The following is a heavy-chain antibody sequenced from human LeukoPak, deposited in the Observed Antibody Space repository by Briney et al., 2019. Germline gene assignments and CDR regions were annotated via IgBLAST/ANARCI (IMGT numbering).Heavy chain of an antibody. J-gene: IGHJ4*02. CDR1: GFTFSNAW. Sequence: PGGSLRLSCAASGFTFSNAWMSWVRQAPGKGLEWVANINQDGSVNYYVDSVKGRFTISRDNAKNSVYLQMNSLRVEDTAVYYCARIGYSSSSTDYWGQGTLATVSS. CDR3: ARIGYSSSSTDY. V-gene: IGHV3-7*01. CDR2: INQDGSVN. D-gene: IGHD6-6*01.